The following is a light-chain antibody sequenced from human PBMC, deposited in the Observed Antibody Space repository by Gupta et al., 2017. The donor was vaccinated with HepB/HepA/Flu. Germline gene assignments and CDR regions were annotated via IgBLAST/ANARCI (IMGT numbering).Light chain of an antibody. V-gene: IGKV1-16*01. CDR3: QQYKSHPLT. Sequence: DIQETQSPASLSASVVDRVTITCRASQGVGKSLAWYQQRPGKAPKSLIYATSSLQSGVPSRFSGSGSGTDFTLTISSLQPEDFAIYYCQQYKSHPLTFGGGTKVEIK. CDR2: ATS. J-gene: IGKJ4*01. CDR1: QGVGKS.